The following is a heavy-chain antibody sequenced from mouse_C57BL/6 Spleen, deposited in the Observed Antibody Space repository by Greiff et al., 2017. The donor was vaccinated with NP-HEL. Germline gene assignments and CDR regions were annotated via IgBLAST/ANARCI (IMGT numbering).Heavy chain of an antibody. CDR3: ARFSMMVTDYAMDS. J-gene: IGHJ4*01. CDR2: IYPRSGNT. Sequence: VQLQQSGAELARPGASVKLSCKASGYTFTSYGISWVKQRTGQGLEWIGEIYPRSGNTYYNEKFKGKATLTADKSSSTAYMELRSLTSEDSAVYFCARFSMMVTDYAMDSWGPGPSVTVSS. D-gene: IGHD2-3*01. CDR1: GYTFTSYG. V-gene: IGHV1-81*01.